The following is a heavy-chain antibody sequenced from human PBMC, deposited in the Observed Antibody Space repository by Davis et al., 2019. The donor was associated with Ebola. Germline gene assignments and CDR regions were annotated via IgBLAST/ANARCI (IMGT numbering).Heavy chain of an antibody. V-gene: IGHV4-34*01. Sequence: SETLSLTCAVYGGSFSGYYWSWIRQPPGKGLEWIGEINHSGSTNYNPSLKSRVTISVDTSKNQFSLKLSSVTAADTAVNYCARVRAIFGVVRPWGQGTLVTVSS. CDR2: INHSGST. D-gene: IGHD3-3*01. J-gene: IGHJ4*02. CDR3: ARVRAIFGVVRP. CDR1: GGSFSGYY.